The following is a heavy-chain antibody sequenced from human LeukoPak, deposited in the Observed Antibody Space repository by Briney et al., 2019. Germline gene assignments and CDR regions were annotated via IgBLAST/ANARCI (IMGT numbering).Heavy chain of an antibody. Sequence: PSGTLSLTCTVSGGSISSYYWSWIRQPPGKGLEWIGYIYYSGSTNYNPSLKSRVTISVDTSKNQFSLKLSSVTAADTAVYYCARDQYYYDSSGYLGAFDIWGQGTMVTVSS. CDR1: GGSISSYY. CDR3: ARDQYYYDSSGYLGAFDI. J-gene: IGHJ3*02. V-gene: IGHV4-59*01. CDR2: IYYSGST. D-gene: IGHD3-22*01.